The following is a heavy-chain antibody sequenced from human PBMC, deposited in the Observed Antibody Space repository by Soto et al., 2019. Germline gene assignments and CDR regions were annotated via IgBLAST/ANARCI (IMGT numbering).Heavy chain of an antibody. Sequence: GASVNVSCKASGYTFTSYGISWVRQAPGQGLEWMGWISAYNGNTNYAQKLQGRVTMTTDTSTSTAYMELRSLRSDDTAVYYCARDRVDRELLWFGELLTHHYGMDVWGQGTTVTVSS. CDR2: ISAYNGNT. D-gene: IGHD3-10*01. J-gene: IGHJ6*02. V-gene: IGHV1-18*04. CDR1: GYTFTSYG. CDR3: ARDRVDRELLWFGELLTHHYGMDV.